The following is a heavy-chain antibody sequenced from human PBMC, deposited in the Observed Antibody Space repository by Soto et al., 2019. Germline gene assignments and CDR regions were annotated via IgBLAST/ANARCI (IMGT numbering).Heavy chain of an antibody. CDR2: ISDDGSNK. CDR3: ARGVGATGY. V-gene: IGHV3-30*03. CDR1: GFRFSGYG. Sequence: GGSLRLSCAASGFRFSGYGMHWVRQAPGKGLEWLAAISDDGSNKYYGDSVKGRFTISRDNSKNTLYLQINSLRAEDTAVYYCARGVGATGYWGQGTLVTVSS. D-gene: IGHD1-26*01. J-gene: IGHJ4*02.